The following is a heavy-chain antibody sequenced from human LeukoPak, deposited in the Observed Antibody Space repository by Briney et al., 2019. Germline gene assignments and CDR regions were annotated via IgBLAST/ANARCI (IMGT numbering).Heavy chain of an antibody. CDR1: GHSITNNNW. D-gene: IGHD5-18*01. Sequence: SETLSLTCTVSGHSITNNNWWGWIRQPPGKGLEWIGYIYYSGSAYYNASLKSRVTMSVDSSKNQFSLELSSVTAVDTAVYYCARGKTAMVTDYWGQGTLVTVSS. CDR2: IYYSGSA. V-gene: IGHV4-28*03. J-gene: IGHJ4*02. CDR3: ARGKTAMVTDY.